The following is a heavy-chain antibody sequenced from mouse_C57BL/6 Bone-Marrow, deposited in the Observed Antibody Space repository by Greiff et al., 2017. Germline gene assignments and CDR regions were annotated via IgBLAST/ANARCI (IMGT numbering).Heavy chain of an antibody. J-gene: IGHJ3*01. CDR3: TTYHCQLRRPLFAY. Sequence: EVQLQQSGAELVRPGASVKLSCTASGFNIKDDYMHWVKQRPEQGLEWIGWIDPENGDTEYASKFQGKATITADTSSNASYLQLSSLTSKDTAVYDCTTYHCQLRRPLFAYWGQGTLVTVSA. D-gene: IGHD3-2*02. V-gene: IGHV14-4*01. CDR2: IDPENGDT. CDR1: GFNIKDDY.